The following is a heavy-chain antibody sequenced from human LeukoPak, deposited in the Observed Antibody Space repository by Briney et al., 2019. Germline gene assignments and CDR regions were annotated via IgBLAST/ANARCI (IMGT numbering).Heavy chain of an antibody. CDR1: GFKFGSFS. CDR2: ITSDSSST. D-gene: IGHD4-17*01. V-gene: IGHV3-48*04. J-gene: IGHJ4*02. Sequence: GGSLRLSSAASGFKFGSFSMNWVRQAPGKGLEWLSYITSDSSSTYYSDSVKGRFTISRDNAKNSLYLQMNSLRAEDTAVYYCARVIGSYGDSAYWGQGTLVTVSS. CDR3: ARVIGSYGDSAY.